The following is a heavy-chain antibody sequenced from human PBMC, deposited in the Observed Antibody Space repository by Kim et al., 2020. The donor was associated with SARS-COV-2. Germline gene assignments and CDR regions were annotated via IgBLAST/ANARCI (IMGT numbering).Heavy chain of an antibody. Sequence: GGSLRLSCAASGFTFSSYGMHWVRQAPGKGLEWVAVISYDGSNKYYADSVKGRFTISRDNSKNTLYLQMNSLRAEDTAVYYCAKDRYYVFWSGYYRNRYYFDYWGQGTLVTVSS. CDR2: ISYDGSNK. D-gene: IGHD3-3*01. CDR1: GFTFSSYG. V-gene: IGHV3-30*18. CDR3: AKDRYYVFWSGYYRNRYYFDY. J-gene: IGHJ4*02.